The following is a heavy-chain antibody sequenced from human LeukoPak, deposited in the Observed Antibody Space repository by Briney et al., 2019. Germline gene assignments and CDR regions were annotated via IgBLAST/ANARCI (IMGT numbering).Heavy chain of an antibody. V-gene: IGHV3-11*06. CDR3: ARGGQWELPYYFDY. Sequence: GGSLRLSCAASGFTFSDYYMSWIRQAPGKGLEWVSYISSSSSYIYYADSVKGRFTISRDNAKNSLYLQMNSLRAEGTAVYYCARGGQWELPYYFDYRGQGTLVTVSS. CDR1: GFTFSDYY. J-gene: IGHJ4*02. CDR2: ISSSSSYI. D-gene: IGHD1-26*01.